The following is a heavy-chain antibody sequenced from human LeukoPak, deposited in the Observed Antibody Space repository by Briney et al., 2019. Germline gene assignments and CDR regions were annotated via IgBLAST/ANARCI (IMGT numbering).Heavy chain of an antibody. CDR1: GGSISSYY. CDR3: ARQLGLRVRGEIDY. Sequence: KPSETLSLTCTVSGGSISSYYWSWIRQPPGKGLEWSGYIYYSGSTNYNPSLKSRVTISVDTSKNQFSLKLSSVTAADTAVYYCARQLGLRVRGEIDYWGQGTLVTVSS. V-gene: IGHV4-59*08. D-gene: IGHD5-12*01. J-gene: IGHJ4*02. CDR2: IYYSGST.